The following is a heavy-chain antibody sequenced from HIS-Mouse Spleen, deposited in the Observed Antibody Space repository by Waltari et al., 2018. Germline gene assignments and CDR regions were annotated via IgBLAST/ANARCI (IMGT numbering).Heavy chain of an antibody. Sequence: QVQLQESGPGLVKPSETLSLTCTVSGGSISSYYWSWIRQPAGKGLEWIGRIYTSGSTNYNPSLRGRVTRSEETSKNQFSLKLSSVTAADTAVYYCARDFHDFWSGYYGGDKKHDAFDIWGQGTMVTVSS. D-gene: IGHD3-3*01. CDR2: IYTSGST. CDR3: ARDFHDFWSGYYGGDKKHDAFDI. V-gene: IGHV4-4*07. J-gene: IGHJ3*02. CDR1: GGSISSYY.